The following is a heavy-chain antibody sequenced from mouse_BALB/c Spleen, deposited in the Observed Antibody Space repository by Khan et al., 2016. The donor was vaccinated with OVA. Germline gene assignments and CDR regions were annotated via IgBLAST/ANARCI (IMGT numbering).Heavy chain of an antibody. CDR1: GYSITSGYA. J-gene: IGHJ2*01. V-gene: IGHV3-2*02. CDR2: ISYSGVT. D-gene: IGHD1-1*01. CDR3: ARGNYYGYYFDY. Sequence: EVQLQESGPGLVKPSQSLSLTCTVTGYSITSGYAWNWLRQFPGNKLEWMDYISYSGVTSYTPSHKSRISITRDTSKNQFFLQFTSVTTEDTATYYCARGNYYGYYFDYWGQGTTLTVSS.